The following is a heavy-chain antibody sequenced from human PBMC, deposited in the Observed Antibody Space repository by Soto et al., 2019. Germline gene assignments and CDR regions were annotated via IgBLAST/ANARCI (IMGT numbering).Heavy chain of an antibody. Sequence: QVQLQESGPGLVKPSETLSLTCTVSGGSISSYYWSWIRQPPGKGLEWIGYIYYSGSTNYNPSLKSRVTISVDTSKNQFSLKLSSVTAADTAVYYCATGGYDSPGDYWGQGTLVTVSS. CDR3: ATGGYDSPGDY. CDR1: GGSISSYY. J-gene: IGHJ4*02. CDR2: IYYSGST. D-gene: IGHD5-12*01. V-gene: IGHV4-59*01.